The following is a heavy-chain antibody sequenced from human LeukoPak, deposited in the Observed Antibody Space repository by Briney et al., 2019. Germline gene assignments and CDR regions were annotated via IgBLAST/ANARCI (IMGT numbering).Heavy chain of an antibody. CDR1: GGSINDYY. Sequence: SETLSLTCTVSGGSINDYYWTWIRQAPGKGLEWLGYISNSGTTDCNPSLKSRVTMSVDTSNNEFSLRLTSVTAADTAMYYCARVVRGAVTSNCFDPWGQGTLVTVSS. V-gene: IGHV4-59*01. D-gene: IGHD4-17*01. J-gene: IGHJ5*02. CDR3: ARVVRGAVTSNCFDP. CDR2: ISNSGTT.